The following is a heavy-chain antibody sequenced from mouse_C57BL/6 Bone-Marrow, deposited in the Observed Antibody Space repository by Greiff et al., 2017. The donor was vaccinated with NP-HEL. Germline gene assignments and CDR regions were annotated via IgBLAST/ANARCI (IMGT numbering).Heavy chain of an antibody. V-gene: IGHV3-6*01. CDR3: ARRRFTTTVVDPLFDY. CDR1: GYSITSGYY. CDR2: ISYDGSN. Sequence: EVQLQESGPGLVKPSQSLSLTCSVTGYSITSGYYWNWIRQFPGNKLEWMGYISYDGSNNYNPSLKNRISITRDTSKNQFFLKLNSVTTEDTATYYCARRRFTTTVVDPLFDYWGQGTTLTVSS. J-gene: IGHJ2*01. D-gene: IGHD1-1*01.